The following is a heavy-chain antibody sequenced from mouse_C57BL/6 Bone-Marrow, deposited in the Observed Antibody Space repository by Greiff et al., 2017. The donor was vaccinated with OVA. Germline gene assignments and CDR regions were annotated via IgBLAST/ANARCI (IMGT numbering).Heavy chain of an antibody. CDR3: TIITTVVGYFDY. Sequence: QVQLQQSGAELVRPGASVTLSCKASGYTFTDYEMHWVKQTPVHGLEWIGAIDPETGGTAYNQKFKGKAILTADKSSSTAYMELRSLTSEDAAVYYCTIITTVVGYFDYWGKGTTLTVSA. V-gene: IGHV1-15*01. D-gene: IGHD1-1*01. J-gene: IGHJ2*01. CDR1: GYTFTDYE. CDR2: IDPETGGT.